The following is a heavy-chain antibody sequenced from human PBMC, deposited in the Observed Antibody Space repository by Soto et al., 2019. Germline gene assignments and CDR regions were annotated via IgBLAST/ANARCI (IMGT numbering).Heavy chain of an antibody. D-gene: IGHD1-1*01. CDR2: ISISSSTI. V-gene: IGHV3-48*01. Sequence: EVQLVESGGGLVQPGGSLRLSCAASGFTFSSYSMNWVRQAPGKGLEWVSYISISSSTIYYADSVKGRFTISRDNAKNLLYLQMNSLRAEDTAVYYCARANWNEGRCDPWGQGALVTVSS. CDR3: ARANWNEGRCDP. J-gene: IGHJ5*02. CDR1: GFTFSSYS.